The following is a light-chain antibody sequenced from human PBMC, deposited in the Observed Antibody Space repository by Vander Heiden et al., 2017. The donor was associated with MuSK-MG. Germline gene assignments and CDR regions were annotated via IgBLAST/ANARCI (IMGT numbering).Light chain of an antibody. CDR3: QQLNAYPRT. J-gene: IGKJ1*01. CDR1: QGISSN. V-gene: IGKV1-9*01. CDR2: AAS. Sequence: DIQLTQSPSFLSASVGDRVTITCRASQGISSNLAWYHQKPVKAPKLLIYAASTLQSGVPSRFSGSGSGTEFTLTISSLQPEDFATYYCQQLNAYPRTFGQGTNVELK.